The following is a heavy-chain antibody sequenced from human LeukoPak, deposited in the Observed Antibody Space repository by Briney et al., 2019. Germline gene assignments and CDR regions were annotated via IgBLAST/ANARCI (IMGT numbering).Heavy chain of an antibody. D-gene: IGHD2-2*01. V-gene: IGHV3-23*01. J-gene: IGHJ6*03. CDR2: ISGSGGST. CDR1: GFTFSSYA. CDR3: ARRNAVVPNCYYYYYYMDV. Sequence: GGSLRLSCAASGFTFSSYAMSWVRQAPGKGLEWVSAISGSGGSTYYADSVKGRFTISRDNSKNTLYLQMNSLRAEDTAVYYCARRNAVVPNCYYYYYYMDVWGKGTTVTVSS.